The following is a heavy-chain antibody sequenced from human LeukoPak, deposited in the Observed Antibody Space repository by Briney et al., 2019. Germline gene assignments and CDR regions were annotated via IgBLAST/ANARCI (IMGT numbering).Heavy chain of an antibody. CDR1: GFTFSSYA. Sequence: GGSLRLSCAASGFTFSSYAMHWVRQAPGKGLEWVALIWFDGKSQHYGDSVRGRFTLSRDNSNKILYLEMDNLRVEDTGLYYCARGDAGAGHWGQGTLVTVSS. V-gene: IGHV3-33*08. J-gene: IGHJ4*02. CDR3: ARGDAGAGH. D-gene: IGHD3-10*01. CDR2: IWFDGKSQ.